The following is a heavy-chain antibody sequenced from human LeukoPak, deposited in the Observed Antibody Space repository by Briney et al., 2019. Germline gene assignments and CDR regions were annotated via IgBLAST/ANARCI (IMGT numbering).Heavy chain of an antibody. Sequence: SETLSLTCAVYGGSFSGYYWSWIRQPPGKGLEWIGEINHSGSTNYNPSLKSRVTISVDTSKNQFSLKLSSVTAADTAVYYCARGSLYYDFWSGYIRREYFQHWGQGTLVTVSS. J-gene: IGHJ1*01. CDR2: INHSGST. CDR3: ARGSLYYDFWSGYIRREYFQH. D-gene: IGHD3-3*01. CDR1: GGSFSGYY. V-gene: IGHV4-34*01.